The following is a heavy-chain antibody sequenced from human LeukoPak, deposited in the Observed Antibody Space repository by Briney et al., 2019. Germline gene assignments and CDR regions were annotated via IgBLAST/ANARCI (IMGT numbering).Heavy chain of an antibody. CDR1: GFTVSSNY. CDR2: IYSGGST. Sequence: GGSLRLSCAASGFTVSSNYMSWVRQAPGKGLEWVSVIYSGGSTYYADSVKGRFTISRDNSKNTPYLQMNSLRAEDTAVYYCARASYGEEFDYWGQGTLVTVSS. V-gene: IGHV3-66*01. D-gene: IGHD4-17*01. J-gene: IGHJ4*02. CDR3: ARASYGEEFDY.